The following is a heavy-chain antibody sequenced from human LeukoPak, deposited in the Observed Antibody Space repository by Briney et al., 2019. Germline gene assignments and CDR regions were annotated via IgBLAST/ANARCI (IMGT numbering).Heavy chain of an antibody. CDR3: AKDLAYSSSYLFDY. CDR1: GFIFSHYG. D-gene: IGHD6-6*01. J-gene: IGHJ4*02. Sequence: GGSLRLSCAASGFIFSHYGMHWVRQAPGKGLEWVAVIQNDASTENFADSVKGRFTISRDNSKNTLYLQMNSLRAEDTAIYYCAKDLAYSSSYLFDYWGQGTLVTVSS. V-gene: IGHV3-30*02. CDR2: IQNDASTE.